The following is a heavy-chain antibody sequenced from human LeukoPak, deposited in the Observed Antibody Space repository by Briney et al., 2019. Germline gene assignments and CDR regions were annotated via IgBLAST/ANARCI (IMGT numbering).Heavy chain of an antibody. CDR1: GFTFSSFW. J-gene: IGHJ4*02. V-gene: IGHV3-7*01. CDR2: IKPDGSDK. Sequence: GGSLRLSCAVSGFTFSSFWMTWVRQAPGKGLEWVANIKPDGSDKYYVDSVKGRFTISRDNAENSLYLQMNSRRVEDTAVYYCARKYSGSDYWGQGTLVTVSS. D-gene: IGHD3-10*01. CDR3: ARKYSGSDY.